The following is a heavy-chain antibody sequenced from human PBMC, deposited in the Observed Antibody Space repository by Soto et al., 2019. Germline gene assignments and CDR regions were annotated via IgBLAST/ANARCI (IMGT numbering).Heavy chain of an antibody. Sequence: TSVKVSCTASGYAFTSYYMHWARHAPGQGLEWMGIIKPSGGSTSYAQKFQGRVTMTWDTSTNTVYMDLRSLRSEDTDIFYCARGGSSPAFCYYCGMDVWAQGTTVTVSS. CDR2: IKPSGGST. V-gene: IGHV1-46*01. D-gene: IGHD6-13*01. CDR1: GYAFTSYY. CDR3: ARGGSSPAFCYYCGMDV. J-gene: IGHJ6*02.